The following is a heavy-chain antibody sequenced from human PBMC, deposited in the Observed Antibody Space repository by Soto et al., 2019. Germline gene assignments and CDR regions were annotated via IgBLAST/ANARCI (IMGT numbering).Heavy chain of an antibody. Sequence: SETLSLTCTVSGDSISSYYWSWIRQPPGKGLEWIGYIYYRGSTNYNPSLKSRVTISIDTSKNQFSLKLSSVTAADTAVYYCAIGVDFDYWGQGTLVTVSS. CDR1: GDSISSYY. V-gene: IGHV4-59*08. J-gene: IGHJ4*02. CDR3: AIGVDFDY. CDR2: IYYRGST. D-gene: IGHD3-10*01.